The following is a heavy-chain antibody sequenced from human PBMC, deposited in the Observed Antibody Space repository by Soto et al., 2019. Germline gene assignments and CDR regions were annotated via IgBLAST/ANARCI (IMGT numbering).Heavy chain of an antibody. CDR1: GFTFSSYS. V-gene: IGHV3-21*01. J-gene: IGHJ6*02. CDR2: ISSSSSYI. Sequence: EVQLVESGGGLVKPGGSLRLSCAASGFTFSSYSMNWVRQAPGKGLEWVSSISSSSSYIYYADSVKGRFTISRDNAKNSLYLQMNSLRAEDTAVYYCAKHGDYYYGMDVWGQGTTVTVSS. CDR3: AKHGDYYYGMDV. D-gene: IGHD3-10*01.